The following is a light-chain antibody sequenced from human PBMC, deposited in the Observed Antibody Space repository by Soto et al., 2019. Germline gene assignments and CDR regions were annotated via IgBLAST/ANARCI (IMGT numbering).Light chain of an antibody. CDR1: SSDVVRYNL. J-gene: IGLJ2*01. CDR2: EGT. Sequence: QSALTQPASVSGSPGQSITISCTGSSSDVVRYNLVSWYQQHPGKAPQLMIYEGTKRPSGVSNRFSGSKSGNTASLTISGLQAEDEADYYCCSYADTTTLFGGGTKLTVL. CDR3: CSYADTTTL. V-gene: IGLV2-23*01.